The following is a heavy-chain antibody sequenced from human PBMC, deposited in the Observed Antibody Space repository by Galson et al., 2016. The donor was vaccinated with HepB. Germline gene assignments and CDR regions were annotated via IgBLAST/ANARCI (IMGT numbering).Heavy chain of an antibody. CDR2: IYWDGDE. V-gene: IGHV2-5*02. D-gene: IGHD2-21*01. CDR1: GFSLTTDGVG. J-gene: IGHJ3*01. CDR3: AHGMTSLYPMEVIGDPLAVDV. Sequence: PALVKPTQTLTLTCSFSGFSLTTDGVGVAWIRQPPGKALEWLALIYWDGDERYNPLLKSRLTITKDTSKNQVLLKMINVDPMDTATYFCAHGMTSLYPMEVIGDPLAVDVWGQGTLVTVSS.